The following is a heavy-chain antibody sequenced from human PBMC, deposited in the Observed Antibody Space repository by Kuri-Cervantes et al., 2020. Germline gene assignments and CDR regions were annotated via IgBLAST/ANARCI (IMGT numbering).Heavy chain of an antibody. V-gene: IGHV3-53*01. Sequence: GSLKISCAASGFTVSSNYMSWVRQAPGKGLEWVSVIYSGGSTYYADSVKSRFTISRDNSKNTLYLQMNSLRAEDTAVYYCARLGPYDSSGLGAGEFDYWGQGTLVTVSS. D-gene: IGHD3-22*01. J-gene: IGHJ4*02. CDR2: IYSGGST. CDR3: ARLGPYDSSGLGAGEFDY. CDR1: GFTVSSNY.